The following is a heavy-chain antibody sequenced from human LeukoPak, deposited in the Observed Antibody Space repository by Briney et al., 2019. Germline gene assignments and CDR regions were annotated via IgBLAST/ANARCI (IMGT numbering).Heavy chain of an antibody. V-gene: IGHV4-39*07. Sequence: SETLSLTCSVSGGSISLSYYYWGWIRQPPGKALEWIGSVYYSGTTSYNPSLKSRVTISVDMSKNHFSLRLSSVTVADTAVYFCARDSYGSGSNHDYWGQGILVTVSS. CDR2: VYYSGTT. D-gene: IGHD3-10*01. CDR3: ARDSYGSGSNHDY. J-gene: IGHJ4*02. CDR1: GGSISLSYYY.